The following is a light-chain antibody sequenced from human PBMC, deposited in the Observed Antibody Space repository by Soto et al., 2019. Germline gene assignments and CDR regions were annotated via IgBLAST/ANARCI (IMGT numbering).Light chain of an antibody. CDR1: SSDVGSYNY. J-gene: IGLJ3*02. CDR2: EVS. CDR3: SSYTGSITLV. Sequence: QSALTQPASVSGSPGQSITISCTGTSSDVGSYNYVSWYQQYPGKVPKLMIYEVSNRPSGVSNRFSGSKSGNTASLTISGLQAEDEADYYCSSYTGSITLVFGGGTKLTVL. V-gene: IGLV2-14*01.